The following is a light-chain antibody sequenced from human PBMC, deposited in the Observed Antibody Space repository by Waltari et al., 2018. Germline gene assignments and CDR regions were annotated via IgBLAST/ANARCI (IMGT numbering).Light chain of an antibody. CDR2: DVN. CDR1: KGNIGGYNF. V-gene: IGLV2-14*01. J-gene: IGLJ3*02. CDR3: SSYTSSSTWV. Sequence: QSALPRPPSVSGSPGRSITIPSTGGKGNIGGYNFFPWYQQHPGKAPKVMIYDVNKRPSGVSNRFSGSKSGNTASLTISGLQAEDEADYYCSSYTSSSTWVFGGGSKLTVL.